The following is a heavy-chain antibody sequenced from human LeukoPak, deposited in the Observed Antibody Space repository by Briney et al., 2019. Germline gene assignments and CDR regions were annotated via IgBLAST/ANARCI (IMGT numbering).Heavy chain of an antibody. CDR1: GYSFTSYW. J-gene: IGHJ6*02. Sequence: GESLKISCKGSGYSFTSYWIGWVRQMPGKGLEWMGIIYPGDSDTRYSPSFQGQVTISADKSISTAYLQWSSLKASDTAMYYCARLAQSGYSAYYYYGMDVWGQGTTVTVSS. D-gene: IGHD3-22*01. CDR3: ARLAQSGYSAYYYYGMDV. V-gene: IGHV5-51*01. CDR2: IYPGDSDT.